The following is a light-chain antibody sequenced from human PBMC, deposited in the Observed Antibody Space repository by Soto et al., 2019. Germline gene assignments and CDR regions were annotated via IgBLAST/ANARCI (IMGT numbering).Light chain of an antibody. CDR3: QQFNNLPYS. CDR1: QTVSSN. V-gene: IGKV3-15*01. CDR2: GSF. J-gene: IGKJ2*03. Sequence: EVVMTQSPATLSVSPGESATLSCRASQTVSSNLAWYQQKPGKAPRLLIDGSFTRATGVPARFSASRSGTEFTLTITSPQSEDFALYFCQQFNNLPYSFGQGTKLEIK.